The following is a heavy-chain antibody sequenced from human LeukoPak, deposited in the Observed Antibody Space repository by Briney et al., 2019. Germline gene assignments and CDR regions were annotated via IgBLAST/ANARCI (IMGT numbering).Heavy chain of an antibody. V-gene: IGHV4-4*07. J-gene: IGHJ5*02. CDR2: IYTSGST. D-gene: IGHD3-22*01. Sequence: PSETLSLTCTVSGGSISSYYWSWIRQPAGKGLEWIGRIYTSGSTNYNPSLKSRVTISVDTSKNQFSLKLSSVTAADTAVYYCASGPKAYYDSSGKYNWFDPWGQGTLVTVSS. CDR3: ASGPKAYYDSSGKYNWFDP. CDR1: GGSISSYY.